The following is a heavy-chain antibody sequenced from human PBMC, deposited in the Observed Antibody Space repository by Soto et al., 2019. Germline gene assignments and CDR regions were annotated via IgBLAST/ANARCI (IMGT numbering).Heavy chain of an antibody. V-gene: IGHV3-11*01. Sequence: GGSLRLSCAASGFTFSDYYMSWIRQAPGKGLEWVSYISNSGGTSYYADSVKGRFTISRDSAKNSLFLQMNYLRAEDTAFYYCARGPDGGTLAYWGQGTLVTVSS. CDR1: GFTFSDYY. D-gene: IGHD2-15*01. J-gene: IGHJ4*02. CDR3: ARGPDGGTLAY. CDR2: ISNSGGTS.